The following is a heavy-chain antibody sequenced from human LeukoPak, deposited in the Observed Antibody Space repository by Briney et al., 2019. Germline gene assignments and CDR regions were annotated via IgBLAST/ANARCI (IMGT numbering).Heavy chain of an antibody. Sequence: GASVKVSCKVSGYTLTELSMHWVRQAPGKGLEWVGGFDPEDGEAIYAQKFQGRVSMTEDTSTDTAYMELSSLRSEDTAVYYCAAGGEWDLLNYWGQGTLVTISS. CDR3: AAGGEWDLLNY. V-gene: IGHV1-24*01. CDR1: GYTLTELS. J-gene: IGHJ4*02. CDR2: FDPEDGEA. D-gene: IGHD1-26*01.